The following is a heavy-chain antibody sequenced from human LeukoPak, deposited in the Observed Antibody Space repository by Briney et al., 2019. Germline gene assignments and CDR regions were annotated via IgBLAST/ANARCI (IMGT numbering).Heavy chain of an antibody. J-gene: IGHJ4*02. CDR3: ARSGSGSYSFNEFDY. Sequence: GGSLRLSCAASGFTSSSYWMSWVRQAPGKGLEWVANIKQDGSEKYYVDSVKGRFTISRDNAKNSLYLQMNSLRAEDTAVYYCARSGSGSYSFNEFDYWGQGTLVTVSS. V-gene: IGHV3-7*01. D-gene: IGHD3-10*01. CDR2: IKQDGSEK. CDR1: GFTSSSYW.